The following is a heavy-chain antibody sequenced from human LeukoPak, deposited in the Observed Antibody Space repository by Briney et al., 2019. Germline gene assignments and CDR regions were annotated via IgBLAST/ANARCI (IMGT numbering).Heavy chain of an antibody. Sequence: PGGSLRLSCAASGFAFSSYSMNWVRQAPGKGLEWVSSISSSSSYIYYADSVKGRFTISRDNAKNSLYLQMNSLRAEDTAVYYCARATGVEYSSSSWAYYFDYWGQGTLVTVSS. J-gene: IGHJ4*02. CDR3: ARATGVEYSSSSWAYYFDY. V-gene: IGHV3-21*01. CDR1: GFAFSSYS. D-gene: IGHD6-6*01. CDR2: ISSSSSYI.